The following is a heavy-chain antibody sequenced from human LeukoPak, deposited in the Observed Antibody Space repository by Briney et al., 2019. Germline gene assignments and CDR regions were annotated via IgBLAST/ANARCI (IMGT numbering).Heavy chain of an antibody. J-gene: IGHJ4*02. Sequence: PGGSLRLSCAASGFTFSTYAMSWVRQAPGKGLEWVSAIGDTTYYADSVKGRFTTSRDNSKNTLYLQMNNLRAEDAAIYCCAKAYAFVGANYFDYWGQGTLVTVSS. D-gene: IGHD1-26*01. CDR3: AKAYAFVGANYFDY. CDR2: IGDTT. CDR1: GFTFSTYA. V-gene: IGHV3-23*01.